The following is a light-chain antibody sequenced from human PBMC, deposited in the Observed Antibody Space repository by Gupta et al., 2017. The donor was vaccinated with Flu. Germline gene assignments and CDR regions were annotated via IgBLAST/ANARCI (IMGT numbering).Light chain of an antibody. CDR2: ENN. V-gene: IGLV1-51*02. Sequence: QSVLMQPPSVSAAPGQKVTISCSGSSSNIGKNYVSWYQRPPGTAPKHLMCENNRRPSGIPDRFSGSKSGTSATLAISGLQTGDEAEYYCGTWDISLGAYVFGTGTKFTVL. CDR3: GTWDISLGAYV. J-gene: IGLJ1*01. CDR1: SSNIGKNY.